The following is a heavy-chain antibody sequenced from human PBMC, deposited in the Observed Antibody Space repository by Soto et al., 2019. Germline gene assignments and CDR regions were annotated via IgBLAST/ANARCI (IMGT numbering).Heavy chain of an antibody. CDR2: ISDIGGNT. V-gene: IGHV3-23*01. CDR3: AREYSSAWKTSDY. Sequence: EVQLLESGGGLVQPGGSLRLSCAASGFTFSNYAMSWVRQAPGKGLEWVSGISDIGGNTYYADSVKGRFTISRDNSKNTLFLQMNSLRAEETAVYYCAREYSSAWKTSDYWGQGTLVTVSS. CDR1: GFTFSNYA. D-gene: IGHD6-19*01. J-gene: IGHJ4*02.